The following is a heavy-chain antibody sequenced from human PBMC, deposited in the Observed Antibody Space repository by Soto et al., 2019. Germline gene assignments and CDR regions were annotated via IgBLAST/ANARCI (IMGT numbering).Heavy chain of an antibody. CDR2: ISSSSNTI. CDR3: SRDGRAGNLQH. J-gene: IGHJ1*01. CDR1: GFTFSSYS. Sequence: EVQLVESGGGLVQPGGSLRLSCAASGFTFSSYSMNWVRQAPGKGLEWVSYISSSSNTIYYPGSVKGRFTISRDNAKNSLDLQKNFPRDEGTAGYYCSRDGRAGNLQHWGQGTLVTVSS. V-gene: IGHV3-48*02.